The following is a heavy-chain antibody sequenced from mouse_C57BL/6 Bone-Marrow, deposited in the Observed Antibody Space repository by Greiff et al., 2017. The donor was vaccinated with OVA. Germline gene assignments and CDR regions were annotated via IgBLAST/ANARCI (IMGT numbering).Heavy chain of an antibody. Sequence: QVQLQQSGPGLVQPSQCPSITCTVSGFSLTSYGVHWVRQSPGKGLEWLGVIWSGGSTDYNAAFISRLSISKDNSKSQVFFKMNSLQADDTAIYYCARGNYSSLYFDYWGQGTTLTVSS. CDR2: IWSGGST. CDR3: ARGNYSSLYFDY. V-gene: IGHV2-2*01. J-gene: IGHJ2*01. D-gene: IGHD2-5*01. CDR1: GFSLTSYG.